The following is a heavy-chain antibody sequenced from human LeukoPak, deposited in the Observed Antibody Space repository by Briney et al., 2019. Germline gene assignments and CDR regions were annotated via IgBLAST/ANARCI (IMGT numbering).Heavy chain of an antibody. J-gene: IGHJ5*02. D-gene: IGHD3-16*01. CDR2: INPSGAST. Sequence: ASVKVSCKASGYTFTSYDMHWVRQSPGQGLEWMGIINPSGASTSYAQKFQVRVTMTRDMSTSTVYMELRSLRSEDTAVYYCARGGGGNWFGPWGQGTLVTVSS. CDR3: ARGGGGNWFGP. V-gene: IGHV1-46*01. CDR1: GYTFTSYD.